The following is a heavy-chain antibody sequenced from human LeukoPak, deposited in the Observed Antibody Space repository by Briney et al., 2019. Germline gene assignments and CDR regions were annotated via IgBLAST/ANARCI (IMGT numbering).Heavy chain of an antibody. Sequence: ASVKVSCKASGYTFTSYDINWVRQATGQGLEWMGWMNPNSGNTGYAQKFQGGVTMTRNTSISTAYMELSSLRSEDTAVYYCARGVEMLAGAFGYWGQGTLVTVSS. CDR1: GYTFTSYD. D-gene: IGHD5-24*01. CDR2: MNPNSGNT. V-gene: IGHV1-8*01. CDR3: ARGVEMLAGAFGY. J-gene: IGHJ4*02.